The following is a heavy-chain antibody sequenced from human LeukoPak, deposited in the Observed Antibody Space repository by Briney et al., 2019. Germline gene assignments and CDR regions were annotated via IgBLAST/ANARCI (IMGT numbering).Heavy chain of an antibody. J-gene: IGHJ4*02. CDR1: GFTFSSYS. V-gene: IGHV3-21*01. Sequence: GGSLRLSCAASGFTFSSYSMNWVRQAPGKRLEWVSSISSSSSYIYYADSVKGRFTISRDNAKNSLYLQMNSLRAEDTAVYYCARDVEAMAAAGGGVDYSGQGTLVTVSS. D-gene: IGHD6-13*01. CDR2: ISSSSSYI. CDR3: ARDVEAMAAAGGGVDY.